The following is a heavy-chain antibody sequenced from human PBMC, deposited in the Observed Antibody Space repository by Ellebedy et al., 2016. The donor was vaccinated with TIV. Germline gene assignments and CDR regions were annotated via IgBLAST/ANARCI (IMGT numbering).Heavy chain of an antibody. CDR2: IYYSGST. V-gene: IGHV4-39*01. J-gene: IGHJ5*02. D-gene: IGHD1-7*01. Sequence: GSLRLSXTVSGGSISSSSYYWGWIRQPPGKGLEWIGSIYYSGSTYYNPSLKSRVTISVDTSKNQFSLKLSSVTAADTAVYYCARQGITGTTNWFDPWGQGTLVTVSS. CDR1: GGSISSSSYY. CDR3: ARQGITGTTNWFDP.